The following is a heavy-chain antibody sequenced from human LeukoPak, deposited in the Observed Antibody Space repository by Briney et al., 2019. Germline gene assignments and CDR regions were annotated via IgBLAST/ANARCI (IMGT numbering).Heavy chain of an antibody. CDR3: ARHRDIVATYFDY. D-gene: IGHD5-12*01. J-gene: IGHJ4*02. CDR1: GYSISSGYY. CDR2: IYYSGST. V-gene: IGHV4-38-2*02. Sequence: SETLSLTCTVSGYSISSGYYWGWIRQPPGKGLEWIGSIYYSGSTYYNPSLKSRVTISVDTSKNQFSLKLSSVTAADTAVYYCARHRDIVATYFDYWGQGTLVTVSS.